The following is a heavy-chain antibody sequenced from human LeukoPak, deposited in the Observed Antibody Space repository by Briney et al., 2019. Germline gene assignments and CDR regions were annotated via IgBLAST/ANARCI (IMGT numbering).Heavy chain of an antibody. D-gene: IGHD6-13*01. J-gene: IGHJ4*02. Sequence: GGSLRLSCVASAFSFSNYWMSWLRQAPGKGLEWVSSISSSSSYIYYADSVKGRFTISRDNAKNSLYLQMNSLRAEDTAVYYCARGGVAAAGTSYWGQGTLVTVSS. V-gene: IGHV3-21*01. CDR1: AFSFSNYW. CDR3: ARGGVAAAGTSY. CDR2: ISSSSSYI.